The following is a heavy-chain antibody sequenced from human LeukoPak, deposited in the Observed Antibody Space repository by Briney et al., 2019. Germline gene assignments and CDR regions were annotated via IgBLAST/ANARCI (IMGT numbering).Heavy chain of an antibody. V-gene: IGHV4-59*01. CDR1: GGSISSYY. CDR3: AGGGYCSSASCHAPLFDW. D-gene: IGHD2-2*01. J-gene: IGHJ4*02. CDR2: SHYSGSA. Sequence: SETLSLTCTVSGGSISSYYWSWIRQSPGKGLEWIGYSHYSGSANFNPSLKGRVSISVDTSKNQFSLNLRSLTAADTAVYYCAGGGYCSSASCHAPLFDWWGQGTLVTVSS.